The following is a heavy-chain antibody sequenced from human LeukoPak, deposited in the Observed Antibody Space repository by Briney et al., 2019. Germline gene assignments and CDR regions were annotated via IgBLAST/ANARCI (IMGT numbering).Heavy chain of an antibody. CDR3: ARVGITAATADY. D-gene: IGHD4-23*01. CDR1: GYTFTSYY. CDR2: INPRGGST. V-gene: IGHV1-46*01. J-gene: IGHJ4*02. Sequence: ASVKVSCKASGYTFTSYYMHWMRQASGQGREWMGIINPRGGSTDYAQKFQGRVTMTSDTSTSTVYMELHSLRSEDTAVYFCARVGITAATADYWGQGTLVTVSS.